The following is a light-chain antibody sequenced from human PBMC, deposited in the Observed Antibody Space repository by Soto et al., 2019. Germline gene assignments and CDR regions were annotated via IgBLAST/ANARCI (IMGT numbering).Light chain of an antibody. CDR3: QQRSNLIT. CDR2: DAS. V-gene: IGKV3-11*01. CDR1: QRLASN. J-gene: IGKJ5*01. Sequence: EIVLTQSPATLAVSPGERVTLSCRASQRLASNLAWYQQKPGQAPRLLIYDASTRATGIPARFSGSGSGTDFTLTISSLEPEDFAVYYCQQRSNLITFGRGTRLEI.